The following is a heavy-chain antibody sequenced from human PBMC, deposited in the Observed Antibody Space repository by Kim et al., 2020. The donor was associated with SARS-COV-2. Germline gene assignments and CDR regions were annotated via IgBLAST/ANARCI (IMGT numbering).Heavy chain of an antibody. CDR3: ARDQRHYGSGSSPHYYYGMDV. D-gene: IGHD3-10*01. J-gene: IGHJ6*02. CDR2: INPNSGGT. V-gene: IGHV1-2*06. Sequence: ASVKVSCKASGYTFTGYYMHWVRQAPGQGLEWMGRINPNSGGTNYAQKFQGRVTMTRDTSISTAYMELSRLRSDDTAVYYCARDQRHYGSGSSPHYYYGMDVWGQGTTVTVSS. CDR1: GYTFTGYY.